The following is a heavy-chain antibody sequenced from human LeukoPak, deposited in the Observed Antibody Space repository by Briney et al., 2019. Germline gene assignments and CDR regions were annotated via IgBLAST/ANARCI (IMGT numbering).Heavy chain of an antibody. Sequence: PGGSLRLSCAASGFTFSSYWMSWVRQAPGKGLEWVANIKQDGSEKYYVDSAKGRFTISRDNAKNSLYLQMNSLRAEDTAVYYCARDRGDCSSTSCYYCDYWGQGTLVTVSS. CDR3: ARDRGDCSSTSCYYCDY. CDR1: GFTFSSYW. V-gene: IGHV3-7*01. CDR2: IKQDGSEK. J-gene: IGHJ4*02. D-gene: IGHD2-2*01.